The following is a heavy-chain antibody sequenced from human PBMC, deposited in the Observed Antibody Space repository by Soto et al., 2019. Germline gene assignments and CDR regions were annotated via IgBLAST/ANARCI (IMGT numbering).Heavy chain of an antibody. CDR3: ARVYGDYGGFFEY. CDR1: GGSISSSSYY. J-gene: IGHJ4*02. D-gene: IGHD4-17*01. CDR2: IYSGGYT. Sequence: PSETLSLTCTVSGGSISSSSYYWGWIRQVPGKRLEWVSVIYSGGYTHYADSVKGRFTISRHNIKNTLYLQMNSLRAEDTAVYYCARVYGDYGGFFEYWGQGTQVTVSS. V-gene: IGHV3-53*04.